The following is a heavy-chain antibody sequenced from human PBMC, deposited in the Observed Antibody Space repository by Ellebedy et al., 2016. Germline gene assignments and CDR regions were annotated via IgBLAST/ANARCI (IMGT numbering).Heavy chain of an antibody. J-gene: IGHJ4*02. CDR2: ISSTGTYI. D-gene: IGHD1-26*01. V-gene: IGHV3-21*01. Sequence: GESLKISCAASGFTFSSFAMNWVRQAPGKGLEWVSSISSTGTYIYHAGSVKGRFTISRDNAKNSLYLQMNSLRVEDTGVYYCATQWELYDWGQGTLVTVSS. CDR3: ATQWELYD. CDR1: GFTFSSFA.